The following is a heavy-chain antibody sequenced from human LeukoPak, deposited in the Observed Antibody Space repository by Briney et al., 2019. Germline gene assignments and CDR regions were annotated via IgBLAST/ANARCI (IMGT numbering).Heavy chain of an antibody. V-gene: IGHV4-59*01. CDR2: IYYSGST. Sequence: SETLSLTCAVYGGSFSGYYWSWIRQPPGKGLEWIGYIYYSGSTNYNPSLKSRVTISVDTSKNQFSLKLSSVTAADTAVYYCARGHRDYYDSSGYLIPPRLDYWGQGTLVTVSS. D-gene: IGHD3-22*01. J-gene: IGHJ4*02. CDR3: ARGHRDYYDSSGYLIPPRLDY. CDR1: GGSFSGYY.